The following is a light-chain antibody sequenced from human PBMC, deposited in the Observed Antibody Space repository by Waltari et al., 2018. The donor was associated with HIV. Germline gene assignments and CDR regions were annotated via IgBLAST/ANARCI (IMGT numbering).Light chain of an antibody. Sequence: EIVMTQSPATLSVSPGERATLSCRASQSVTSNLAWYQQKPGQAPRLLIYDASTRATGSPARFSGSGSGTEFTLTISSLQSEDFAVYYCQQYNNWPPKWTFGQGTKVEIK. CDR2: DAS. J-gene: IGKJ1*01. CDR1: QSVTSN. CDR3: QQYNNWPPKWT. V-gene: IGKV3-15*01.